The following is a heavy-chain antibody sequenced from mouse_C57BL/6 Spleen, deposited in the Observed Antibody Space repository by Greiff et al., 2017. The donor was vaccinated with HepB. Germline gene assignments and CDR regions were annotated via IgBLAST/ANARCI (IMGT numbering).Heavy chain of an antibody. CDR1: GYTFTSYW. CDR3: ARSHTTVVPFAY. Sequence: VQLQQPGAELVKPGASVKLSCKASGYTFTSYWMQWVKQRPGQGLEWIGEIDPSDSYTNYNQKFKGKATLTVDTSSSTAYMQLSSLTSEDSAVYYCARSHTTVVPFAYWGQGTLVTVSA. CDR2: IDPSDSYT. D-gene: IGHD1-1*01. J-gene: IGHJ3*01. V-gene: IGHV1-50*01.